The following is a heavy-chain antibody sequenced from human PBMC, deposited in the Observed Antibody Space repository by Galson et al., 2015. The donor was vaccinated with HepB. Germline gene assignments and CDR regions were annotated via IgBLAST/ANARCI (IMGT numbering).Heavy chain of an antibody. Sequence: SVKVSCKASGVTFSSYAISWLRQAPGQGLEWMGGIIPLFGSANYAQKLQGRVTITADESTSTTYMELSSLKSEDTALYYCARQHDSSGYYAYWGQGTLVTVPS. J-gene: IGHJ4*02. D-gene: IGHD3-22*01. CDR3: ARQHDSSGYYAY. CDR2: IIPLFGSA. V-gene: IGHV1-69*13. CDR1: GVTFSSYA.